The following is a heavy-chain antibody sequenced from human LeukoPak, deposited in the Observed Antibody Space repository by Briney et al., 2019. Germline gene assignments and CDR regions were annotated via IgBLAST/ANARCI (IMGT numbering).Heavy chain of an antibody. D-gene: IGHD3-16*02. CDR1: GFTFSSYE. V-gene: IGHV3-48*03. J-gene: IGHJ4*02. CDR3: ARAGAYDYVWGSYLDY. CDR2: ISSSGSTI. Sequence: GGSLRLSCAASGFTFSSYEMNWVRQAPGKGLEWVSYISSSGSTIYYADSVKGRFTISRDNAKNSLYLQMNSLRAEDTAVYYCARAGAYDYVWGSYLDYWGQGTLVTVSS.